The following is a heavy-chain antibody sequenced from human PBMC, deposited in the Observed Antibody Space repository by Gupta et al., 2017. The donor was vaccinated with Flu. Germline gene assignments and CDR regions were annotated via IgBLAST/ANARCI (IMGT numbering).Heavy chain of an antibody. CDR2: INPDGSST. J-gene: IGHJ4*02. D-gene: IGHD4-17*01. CDR3: ATVTSGC. V-gene: IGHV3-74*03. Sequence: GFTFSSSYLQWVRQAPGKGLVWVSRINPDGSSTTYAESVKGRFTISRDNAKNTLYLQMNSLGDDDTAVYYCATVTSGCWGQGHRGTVS. CDR1: GFTFSSSY.